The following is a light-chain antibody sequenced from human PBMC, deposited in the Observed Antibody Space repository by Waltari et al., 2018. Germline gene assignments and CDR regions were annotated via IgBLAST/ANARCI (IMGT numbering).Light chain of an antibody. J-gene: IGLJ2*01. V-gene: IGLV2-14*03. CDR3: SSFSRGLTPVL. CDR1: SDDVGAYNY. CDR2: DVS. Sequence: QSALSQPASVSGSPGQSITISCTASSDDVGAYNYVFWYQQHPGTAPRLVIYDVSHLASGVSFRFSVSKLGQPAYLTISGLQVEDEAEYFCSSFSRGLTPVLFGGGTRLTVL.